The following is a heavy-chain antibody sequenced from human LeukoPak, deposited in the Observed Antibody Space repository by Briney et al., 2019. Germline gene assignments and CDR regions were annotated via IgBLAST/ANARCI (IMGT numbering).Heavy chain of an antibody. CDR3: AREGATIHAGLHY. V-gene: IGHV1-69*05. D-gene: IGHD1-26*01. CDR2: IIPNIGTT. Sequence: ASVKVSCKASRYTFTSYDINWVRQAPGQGLEWMGGIIPNIGTTNYAQKFQDRVAITTDESTTTVYMELSRLRSEDTAVYYCAREGATIHAGLHYWGQGTLVTVSS. J-gene: IGHJ4*02. CDR1: RYTFTSYD.